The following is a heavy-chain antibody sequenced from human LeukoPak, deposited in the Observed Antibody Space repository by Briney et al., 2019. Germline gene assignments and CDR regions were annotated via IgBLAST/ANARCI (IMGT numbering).Heavy chain of an antibody. CDR1: GLTITTHW. V-gene: IGHV3-7*01. J-gene: IGHJ4*02. CDR3: VRDFDY. CDR2: IEQDGTKE. Sequence: PGGSLRLICAAPGLTITTHWMTWVRQAPEKGLEGVATIEQDGTKEYYVDSVKGRFTISRANAKNSLYLQMNSMRADDTAVYYCVRDFDYWGQENLVTVSS.